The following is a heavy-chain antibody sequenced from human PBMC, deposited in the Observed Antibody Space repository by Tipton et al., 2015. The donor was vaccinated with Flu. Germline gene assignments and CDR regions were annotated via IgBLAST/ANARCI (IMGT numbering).Heavy chain of an antibody. J-gene: IGHJ4*02. CDR2: IYPGDSDT. CDR1: GYILSTDW. V-gene: IGHV5-51*03. D-gene: IGHD2-2*01. Sequence: VQLVQSGAEVTKPGKSLKISCKGSGYILSTDWIGWVRQMPGKGLEWMGIIYPGDSDTRYSPSFQGQVTISADKSISTAYLQWSSLKASDTAMYYCVGALGYCSSTSCFDYWGQGTLVTVSS. CDR3: VGALGYCSSTSCFDY.